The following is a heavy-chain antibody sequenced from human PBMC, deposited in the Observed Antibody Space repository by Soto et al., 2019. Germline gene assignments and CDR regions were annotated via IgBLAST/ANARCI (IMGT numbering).Heavy chain of an antibody. CDR2: IIPILGIA. D-gene: IGHD2-21*01. Sequence: QVQLVQSGAEVKKPGSSVKVSCKASGGTFSSYTISWVRQAPGQGLEWMGRIIPILGIANYAEKFQGRVTITADKSTSTAYMELSSLRTEDTAVYYSASSDHIYCDYWGQGTLVTYSS. J-gene: IGHJ4*02. CDR3: ASSDHIYCDY. V-gene: IGHV1-69*02. CDR1: GGTFSSYT.